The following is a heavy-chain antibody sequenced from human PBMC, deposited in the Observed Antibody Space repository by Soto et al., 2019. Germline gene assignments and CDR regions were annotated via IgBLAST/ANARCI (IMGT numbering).Heavy chain of an antibody. CDR2: IGGYKGNT. J-gene: IGHJ4*02. Sequence: ASVKVSCKASGYTFTNYGVSWVRQAPGQGLEWMGWIGGYKGNTNYAQKLQGRVTLTTDTSTSTAYMELRSLRSDDTAVYYCAKTIRGGYSSSWYYFDYWGQGTLVTVSS. V-gene: IGHV1-18*01. CDR1: GYTFTNYG. D-gene: IGHD6-13*01. CDR3: AKTIRGGYSSSWYYFDY.